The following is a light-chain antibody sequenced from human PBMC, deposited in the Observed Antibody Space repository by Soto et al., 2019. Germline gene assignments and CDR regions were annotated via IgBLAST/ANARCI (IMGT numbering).Light chain of an antibody. V-gene: IGKV3-20*01. CDR1: QSITSNY. CDR3: QQYGRSPYT. J-gene: IGKJ2*01. CDR2: AVS. Sequence: EIVLTQSPGTLSLSPGERATLSCRASQSITSNYLAWYQQKPGQAPRLLVDAVSGRPNGIPDRFSGSGSGTDFTLTISRLEPEDFALYYCQQYGRSPYTFGQGTQLEIK.